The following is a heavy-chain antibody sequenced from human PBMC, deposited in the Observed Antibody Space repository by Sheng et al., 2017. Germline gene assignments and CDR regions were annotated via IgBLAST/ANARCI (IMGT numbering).Heavy chain of an antibody. V-gene: IGHV4-34*01. CDR2: INHSGST. CDR3: ASLLRARYCSSTSCPYYYYGMDV. J-gene: IGHJ6*02. Sequence: QVQLQQWGAGLLKPSETLSLTCAVYGGSFSGYYWSWIRQPPGKGLEWIGEINHSGSTNYNPSLKSRVTISVDTSKNQFSLKLSSVTAADTAVYYCASLLRARYCSSTSCPYYYYGMDVWGQGTTVTGLL. D-gene: IGHD2-2*01. CDR1: GGSFSGYY.